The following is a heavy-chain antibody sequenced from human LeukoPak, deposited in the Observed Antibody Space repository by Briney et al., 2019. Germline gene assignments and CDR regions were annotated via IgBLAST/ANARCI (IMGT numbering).Heavy chain of an antibody. J-gene: IGHJ6*03. D-gene: IGHD3-9*01. CDR2: ISGSGGTT. CDR1: GFTFSSYA. CDR3: AKNAREADWYYYYMDV. Sequence: PGGSLRLSSAASGFTFSSYAMSWVRQAPEKGLEWVSAISGSGGTTYYADSVKGRFTISRDNSKNTLYLQMNSLRAEDTAVYYCAKNAREADWYYYYMDVWGKGTTVTVSS. V-gene: IGHV3-23*01.